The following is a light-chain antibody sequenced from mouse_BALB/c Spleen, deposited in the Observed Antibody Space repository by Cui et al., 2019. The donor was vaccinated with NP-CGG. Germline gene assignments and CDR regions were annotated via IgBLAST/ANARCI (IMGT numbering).Light chain of an antibody. CDR1: TGAVTTSNY. CDR2: GTN. V-gene: IGLV1*01. CDR3: ALWYSNHWV. J-gene: IGLJ1*01. Sequence: QAVVTQESPLTTSHGETVTLTCRSSTGAVTTSNYANWVQEKPDHLFTGLIGGTNNRAPGVPARFSGSLIGDKAALTITGAQTEDEAIYFCALWYSNHWVFGGGTKLTVL.